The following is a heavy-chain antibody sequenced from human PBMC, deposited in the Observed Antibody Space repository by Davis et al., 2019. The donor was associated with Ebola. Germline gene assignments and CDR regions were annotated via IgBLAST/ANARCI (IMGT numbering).Heavy chain of an antibody. V-gene: IGHV1-2*02. D-gene: IGHD2-8*01. J-gene: IGHJ2*01. CDR1: GYTFTGYY. CDR2: INPDSGAT. Sequence: ASVKVSCKASGYTFTGYYLHWVRQALGQGLEWMGWINPDSGATNYAQKFQGRVTMTRDTSISTAYMELSRLRSADTAVYYCARVRDDYCNNGVCPGWYFDLWGRGTMVSVSS. CDR3: ARVRDDYCNNGVCPGWYFDL.